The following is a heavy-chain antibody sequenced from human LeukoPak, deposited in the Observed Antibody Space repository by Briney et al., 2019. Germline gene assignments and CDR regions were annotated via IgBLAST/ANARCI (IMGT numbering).Heavy chain of an antibody. J-gene: IGHJ4*02. CDR1: GVAFRNYY. CDR2: INHSGYT. D-gene: IGHD6-19*01. V-gene: IGHV4-34*01. CDR3: TRAVAGHPD. Sequence: ADTLSLTCAVSGVAFRNYYWSCVRQSPRKGLEWIGEINHSGYTNYNPSLKSRVTMSIDTSKNQFSLMLTSVTAADTAVYYCTRAVAGHPDWGQGTLVTVSS.